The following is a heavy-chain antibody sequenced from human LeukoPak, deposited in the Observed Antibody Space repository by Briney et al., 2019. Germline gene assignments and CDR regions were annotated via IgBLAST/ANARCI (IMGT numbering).Heavy chain of an antibody. V-gene: IGHV3-21*01. CDR3: ARDPSSAGYYYGMDV. J-gene: IGHJ6*02. CDR2: ISSSSSYI. CDR1: GFTFSSYS. Sequence: GGSLRLSCAASGFTFSSYSMNWDRQAPGKGLEWVSSISSSSSYIYYADSVKGRFTISRDNAKNSLYLQMNSLRAEDTAVYYCARDPSSAGYYYGMDVWGQGTTVTVSS.